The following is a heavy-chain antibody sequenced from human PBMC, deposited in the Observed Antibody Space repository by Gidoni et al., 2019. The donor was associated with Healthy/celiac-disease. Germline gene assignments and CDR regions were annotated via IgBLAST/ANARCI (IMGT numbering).Heavy chain of an antibody. CDR2: SNAGNDNT. CDR1: EYTFTSYA. CDR3: ARGGIAVPGTGFDY. Sequence: QVQLVQSGAEVKKPGASVKVSCKASEYTFTSYAIHWVRQAPGQRLEWMGWSNAGNDNTKYSQKFQGRVSIIRDTSASTAYMELSSLRSEDTAVYYCARGGIAVPGTGFDYWGQGTLVTVSS. J-gene: IGHJ4*02. D-gene: IGHD6-19*01. V-gene: IGHV1-3*01.